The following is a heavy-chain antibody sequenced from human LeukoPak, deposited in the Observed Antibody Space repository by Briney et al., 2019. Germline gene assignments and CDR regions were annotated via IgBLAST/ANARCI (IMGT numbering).Heavy chain of an antibody. V-gene: IGHV3-64*01. CDR1: GFTFSSYA. D-gene: IGHD5-24*01. CDR2: ISSNGGST. J-gene: IGHJ4*02. CDR3: ARDGDGYPLDY. Sequence: GGSLRLSCAASGFTFSSYAMHWVRQAPGKGLEYVSAISSNGGSTYYANSVKGRFTISRDNSKNTLYLQMGSLRAEDMAVYYCARDGDGYPLDYWGQGTLVTVSS.